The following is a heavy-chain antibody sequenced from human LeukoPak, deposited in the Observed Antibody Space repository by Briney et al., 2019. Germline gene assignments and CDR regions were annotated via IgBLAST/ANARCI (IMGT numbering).Heavy chain of an antibody. V-gene: IGHV1-46*01. D-gene: IGHD3-10*01. CDR3: AKMVRGVTYFDY. CDR2: INPSGGST. CDR1: GYTFTSYY. Sequence: ASVKVSCKASGYTFTSYYMHWVRRAPGQGLEWMGIINPSGGSTSYAQRFQGRVTMTRDTSTSTVYMELSSLRSEDTAVYYCAKMVRGVTYFDYWGQGTLVTVSS. J-gene: IGHJ4*02.